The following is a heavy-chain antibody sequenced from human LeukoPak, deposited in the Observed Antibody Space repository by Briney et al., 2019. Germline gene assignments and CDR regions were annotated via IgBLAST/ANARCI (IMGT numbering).Heavy chain of an antibody. CDR2: IHFSGST. V-gene: IGHV4-59*01. D-gene: IGHD1-26*01. CDR3: ARDLGGIYFDY. CDR1: DASISGYY. J-gene: IGHJ4*02. Sequence: SETLSLTCTVSDASISGYYWSWIRQPPGKGLEWIGSIHFSGSTNYNPSLRSRVTISVDTSKNQLSLELSSVTAADTAVYYGARDLGGIYFDYWGQGTLVTVSS.